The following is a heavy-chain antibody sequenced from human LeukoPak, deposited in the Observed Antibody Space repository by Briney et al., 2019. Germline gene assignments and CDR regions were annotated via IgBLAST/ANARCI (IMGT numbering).Heavy chain of an antibody. Sequence: GGSLRLSCAASGFTFSRSGLHWVRQAPGKGLEWVAVISYDGSNKYYADSVKGRFTISRDNSKNTLYLQMNSLRAEDTAVYYCAKDVAAAGSFDYWGQGTLVTVSS. CDR2: ISYDGSNK. V-gene: IGHV3-30*18. CDR1: GFTFSRSG. J-gene: IGHJ4*02. D-gene: IGHD6-13*01. CDR3: AKDVAAAGSFDY.